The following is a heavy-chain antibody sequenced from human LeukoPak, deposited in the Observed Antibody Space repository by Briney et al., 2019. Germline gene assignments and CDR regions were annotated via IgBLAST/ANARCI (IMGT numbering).Heavy chain of an antibody. CDR1: GYTFTSSD. CDR3: ARGRSGLAAAGTYDY. Sequence: ASVKVSCKASGYTFTSSDINWVRQATGQGLEWIGWINPKSGRTGYAKKFQDRVSMTMNTSISTAYMEVSSLRFDDKAVYYCARGRSGLAAAGTYDYWGQGTLITVSS. D-gene: IGHD6-13*01. V-gene: IGHV1-8*01. CDR2: INPKSGRT. J-gene: IGHJ4*02.